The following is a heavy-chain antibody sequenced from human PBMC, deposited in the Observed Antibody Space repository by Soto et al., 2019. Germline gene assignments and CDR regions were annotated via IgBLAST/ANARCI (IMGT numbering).Heavy chain of an antibody. CDR3: ARESYDCGSGYQGHSYYMDV. V-gene: IGHV4-59*01. J-gene: IGHJ6*03. Sequence: SETLSLTCTVSGGSISSYYWSWIRQPPGKGLESIGYIYYSGSTNYNPSLKSRVTISVDTSKNQFSLNLSSVTAADTAVYYCARESYDCGSGYQGHSYYMDVWGKGTTVTVSS. CDR2: IYYSGST. CDR1: GGSISSYY. D-gene: IGHD3-3*01.